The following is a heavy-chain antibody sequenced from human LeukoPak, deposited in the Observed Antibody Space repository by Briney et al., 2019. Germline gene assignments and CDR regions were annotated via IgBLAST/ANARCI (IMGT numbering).Heavy chain of an antibody. CDR1: GYTFTSYG. V-gene: IGHV1-18*01. CDR2: ISAYSTYNGNT. CDR3: ARDDGYSYGYADAFDI. Sequence: ASVNVSCKASGYTFTSYGISWVRQAPGQGPEWMGWISAYSTYNGNTNYAQKLQGRVTMTTDTSTSTAYMELRSLRSDDTAVYYCARDDGYSYGYADAFDIWGQGTMVTVSS. J-gene: IGHJ3*02. D-gene: IGHD5-18*01.